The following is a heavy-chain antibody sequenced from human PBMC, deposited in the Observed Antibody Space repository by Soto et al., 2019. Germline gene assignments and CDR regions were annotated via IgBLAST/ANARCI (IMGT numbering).Heavy chain of an antibody. D-gene: IGHD2-2*01. CDR1: GRSISSSCYY. V-gene: IGHV4-61*05. Sequence: PSETLSPTCTVSGRSISSSCYYWGWLRQPPGKGLEWIGDIYYSGSTNYNPSLKSRVTISVDTSKNQFSLKLSSVTAADTAVYYCARGGQLLIDYWGQGTLDTVSS. CDR2: IYYSGST. J-gene: IGHJ4*02. CDR3: ARGGQLLIDY.